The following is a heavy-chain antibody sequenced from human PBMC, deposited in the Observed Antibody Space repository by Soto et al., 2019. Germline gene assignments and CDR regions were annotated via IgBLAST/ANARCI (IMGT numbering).Heavy chain of an antibody. V-gene: IGHV1-69*04. Sequence: GASVKVSCKASGGTFSSYAISWVRQAPGQGLEWMGRIIPILGIANYAQKFQGRVTITADKSTSTAYMELSSLRSEDTAVYYCARYEQWRDYYYYMDVWGKGTTVTVSS. D-gene: IGHD6-19*01. CDR3: ARYEQWRDYYYYMDV. CDR1: GGTFSSYA. J-gene: IGHJ6*03. CDR2: IIPILGIA.